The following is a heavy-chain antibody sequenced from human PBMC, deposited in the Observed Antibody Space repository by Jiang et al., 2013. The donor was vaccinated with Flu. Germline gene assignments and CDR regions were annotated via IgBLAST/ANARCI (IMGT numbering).Heavy chain of an antibody. CDR3: AESLSSSWYAFDY. J-gene: IGHJ4*02. D-gene: IGHD6-13*01. Sequence: ETLSLTRTVSGGSVSSGSYYWSWIRQPPGKGLEWIGYIYYSGSTNYNPSLKSRVTISVDMSKNQFSLKLSSVTAADTAVYYCAESLSSSWYAFDYWGQGTLVTVSS. V-gene: IGHV4-61*01. CDR2: IYYSGST. CDR1: GGSVSSGSYY.